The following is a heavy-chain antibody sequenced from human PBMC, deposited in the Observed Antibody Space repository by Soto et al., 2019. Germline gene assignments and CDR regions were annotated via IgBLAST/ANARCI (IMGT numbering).Heavy chain of an antibody. CDR2: VYYTGST. CDR3: ARSVAVPGAHIDY. V-gene: IGHV4-59*01. CDR1: GGSISGSY. Sequence: KPSETLSLTCSVSGGSISGSYWSWIRQSPGKGLEWLGYVYYTGSTNYSPSLRSRVSISVDTSKNEFSLRLSSVTAADTAVYFCARSVAVPGAHIDYWRQRTQVTVSS. D-gene: IGHD6-19*01. J-gene: IGHJ4*02.